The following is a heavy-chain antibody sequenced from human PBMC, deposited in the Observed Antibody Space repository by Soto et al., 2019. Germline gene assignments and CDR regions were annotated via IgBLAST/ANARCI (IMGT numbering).Heavy chain of an antibody. V-gene: IGHV1-8*02. CDR2: MNPNSGNT. Sequence: ASGKVSCKASGYTFSSYDINCVRQATGQGLEWMGWMNPNSGNTGYAQKFQGRVTMTRNISISTAYMELSSLRSEDTAVYYCARGRGYWSSTTCRHAFDAWGQGTMVTVSS. CDR1: GYTFSSYD. D-gene: IGHD2-2*01. CDR3: ARGRGYWSSTTCRHAFDA. J-gene: IGHJ3*01.